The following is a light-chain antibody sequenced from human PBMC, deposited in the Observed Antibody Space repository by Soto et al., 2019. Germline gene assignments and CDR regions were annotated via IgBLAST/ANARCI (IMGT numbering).Light chain of an antibody. V-gene: IGKV3-15*01. CDR1: QSVSSR. CDR2: GAS. CDR3: QQYNTSPRT. J-gene: IGKJ1*01. Sequence: EIVMTQSPATLSVSPGERVTLSCRASQSVSSRLAWYQQKPGQSPRLLIYGASTRATGIPARFSGSGSGTEFTLTISSLQSEDFGVYYCQQYNTSPRTFGQGTKVDI.